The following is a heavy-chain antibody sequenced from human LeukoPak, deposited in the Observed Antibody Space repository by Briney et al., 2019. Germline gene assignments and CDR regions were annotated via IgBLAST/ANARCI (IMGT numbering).Heavy chain of an antibody. CDR1: GFTLSNSW. CDR2: TNEGGSDK. J-gene: IGHJ5*02. Sequence: GGSLRLSCEASGFTLSNSWTSWLRQAPGKGLEWVAHTNEGGSDKYYVDSVKDRFSISKDNVKNSLYLQMNSLRAEDTAVYYCAKDLATQANWFDPWGQGTLVTVSS. V-gene: IGHV3-7*01. CDR3: AKDLATQANWFDP.